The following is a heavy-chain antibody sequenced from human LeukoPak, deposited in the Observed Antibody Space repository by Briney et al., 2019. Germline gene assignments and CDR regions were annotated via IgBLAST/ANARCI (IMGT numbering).Heavy chain of an antibody. V-gene: IGHV6-1*01. CDR2: TYYRSEWYN. J-gene: IGHJ6*02. CDR3: ARDHIVSGRYYYGMDV. CDR1: GDSVSSNSAA. D-gene: IGHD2-21*01. Sequence: SQTLSLTCAISGDSVSSNSAAWNWIRQSPSRGLEWLGRTYYRSEWYNDYAVSVKSRITINPDTSKNQFSLQLNSVTPEDTAVYYCARDHIVSGRYYYGMDVWGQGTTVTVSS.